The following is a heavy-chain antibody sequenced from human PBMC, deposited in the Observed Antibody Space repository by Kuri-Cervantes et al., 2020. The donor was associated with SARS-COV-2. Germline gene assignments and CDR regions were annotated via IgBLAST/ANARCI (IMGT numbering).Heavy chain of an antibody. J-gene: IGHJ3*02. CDR3: ARPREQWSDAFDI. CDR1: GYSISSSYY. Sequence: SETLSLTCAVSGYSISSSYYWGWIRQPPGKGLEWIGSIYYSGSTYYNPSLKSRVTISIDTSKNQFSLKLSSVTAADTAVYYCARPREQWSDAFDIWGQGTMVTVSS. CDR2: IYYSGST. V-gene: IGHV4-38-2*01. D-gene: IGHD6-19*01.